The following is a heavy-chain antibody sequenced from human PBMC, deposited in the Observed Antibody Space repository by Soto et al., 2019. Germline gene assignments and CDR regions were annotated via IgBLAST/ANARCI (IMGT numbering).Heavy chain of an antibody. CDR1: GDSISDFY. CDR3: AGIPIRTTVPWFDP. Sequence: ETLSLTCTVSGDSISDFYWSWIRQSPGKGLEWIGYIYNNGVTNYNPSLARRVTISVDTAKKTFSLTLTSVAAADTAIYYCAGIPIRTTVPWFDPWGQGTRVTVSS. V-gene: IGHV4-4*09. D-gene: IGHD5-12*01. CDR2: IYNNGVT. J-gene: IGHJ5*01.